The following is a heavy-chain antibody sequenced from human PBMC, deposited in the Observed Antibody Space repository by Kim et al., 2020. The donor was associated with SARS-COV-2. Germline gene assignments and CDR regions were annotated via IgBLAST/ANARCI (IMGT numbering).Heavy chain of an antibody. D-gene: IGHD3-10*01. Sequence: GGSLRLSCAASGFTFSIYWMSWVRQAPGKGLEWVANIKPDETEKYYLDSVRGRFTISRDNAKNSLYLQMNSLRAEDTAMYYCARFGAGNTRMAYAMDDWG. V-gene: IGHV3-7*01. CDR3: ARFGAGNTRMAYAMDD. CDR2: IKPDETEK. CDR1: GFTFSIYW. J-gene: IGHJ6*01.